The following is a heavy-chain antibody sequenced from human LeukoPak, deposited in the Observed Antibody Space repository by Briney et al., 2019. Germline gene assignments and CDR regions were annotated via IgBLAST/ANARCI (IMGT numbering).Heavy chain of an antibody. CDR1: GYTFSGYY. V-gene: IGHV1-2*02. Sequence: ASVKVSCKASGYTFSGYYMHWVRQAPGQGLEWMGWINPNSGGTIYAQTFQGRVTMTEDTSTDTAYMELSSLRSEDTAVYYCATLSYYYDSSGYYAFAFDIWGQGTMVTVSS. CDR3: ATLSYYYDSSGYYAFAFDI. J-gene: IGHJ3*02. D-gene: IGHD3-22*01. CDR2: INPNSGGT.